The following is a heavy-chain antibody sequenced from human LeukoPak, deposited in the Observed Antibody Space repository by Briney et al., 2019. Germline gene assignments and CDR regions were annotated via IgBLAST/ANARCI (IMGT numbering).Heavy chain of an antibody. CDR2: IRYDGNDK. D-gene: IGHD3-10*01. Sequence: GGSLRLSCAASGFTFSYYGMHWVRQAPGKGLEWVAFIRYDGNDKFYADSVKGRFTISKDTSRNTLYLQMNSLRAEDTAVYYCSKDLMRDRWFGESWGQGTLVTVSS. CDR3: SKDLMRDRWFGES. J-gene: IGHJ5*02. V-gene: IGHV3-30*02. CDR1: GFTFSYYG.